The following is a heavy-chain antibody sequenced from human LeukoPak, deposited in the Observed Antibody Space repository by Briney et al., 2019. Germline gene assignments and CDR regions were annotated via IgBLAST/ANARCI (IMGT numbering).Heavy chain of an antibody. V-gene: IGHV4-38-2*02. CDR1: GYSISSGYY. D-gene: IGHD1-26*01. Sequence: SETLSLTCTVSGYSISSGYYWGWIRQPPGKGLEWIGSIYHSGSTYYNPSLKSRVTISVDTSKNQFSLKLSSVTAADTAVYYCARYVVGATAGFDYRGQGTLVTVSS. CDR2: IYHSGST. CDR3: ARYVVGATAGFDY. J-gene: IGHJ4*02.